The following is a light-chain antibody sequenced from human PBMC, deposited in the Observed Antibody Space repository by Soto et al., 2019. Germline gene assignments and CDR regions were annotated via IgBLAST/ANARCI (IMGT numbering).Light chain of an antibody. CDR2: DAS. CDR3: QQYGSSPGT. CDR1: QSVSSNY. Sequence: EVVLTQSPGTLSLSPGERATLSCMASQSVSSNYLAWYQQKPGRAPRLLIYDASNRATGIPDRFSGSGSGTDFTLTISRLEPEDFAMYYCQQYGSSPGTCGQGTKVDIK. J-gene: IGKJ1*01. V-gene: IGKV3-20*01.